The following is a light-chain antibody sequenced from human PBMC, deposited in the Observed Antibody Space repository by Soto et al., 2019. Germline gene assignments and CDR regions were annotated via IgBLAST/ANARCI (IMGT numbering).Light chain of an antibody. CDR2: AAS. Sequence: AVRMTRSPSSFSASTGDRVSITCRARHGISSYLAWYQQKPGQAPKLLIYAASSWQSGIPARFSGSGSGTDFTLTISSLQPEDFATYYCQQNNRTPRTFGQGTKVDIK. V-gene: IGKV1-8*01. J-gene: IGKJ1*01. CDR1: HGISSY. CDR3: QQNNRTPRT.